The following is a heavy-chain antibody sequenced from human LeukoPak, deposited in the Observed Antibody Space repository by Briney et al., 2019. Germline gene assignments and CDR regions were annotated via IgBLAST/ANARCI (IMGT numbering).Heavy chain of an antibody. V-gene: IGHV3-48*03. CDR3: ARDRNITVAGGAY. Sequence: GGSLRLSCAASGFTFSSYEMNWVRQAPGKGLEWVSYISSSGSTIYYADSVKGRFTISRDNAKNSLYLQMNSLRAEDTAVYYCARDRNITVAGGAYWGQRTLVTVSS. CDR2: ISSSGSTI. D-gene: IGHD6-19*01. J-gene: IGHJ4*02. CDR1: GFTFSSYE.